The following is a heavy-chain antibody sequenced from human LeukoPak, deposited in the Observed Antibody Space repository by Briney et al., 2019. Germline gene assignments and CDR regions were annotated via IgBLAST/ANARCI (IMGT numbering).Heavy chain of an antibody. J-gene: IGHJ5*02. CDR3: ARGVGRYCSSTSCYHNWFDP. CDR2: IYYSGST. CDR1: GGSISSYY. D-gene: IGHD2-2*01. V-gene: IGHV4-59*12. Sequence: SETLSLTCTVSGGSISSYYWSWIRQPPGKGLEWIGYIYYSGSTNYNPSLKSRVTISVDTSKNQFSLKLSSVTAADTAVYYCARGVGRYCSSTSCYHNWFDPWGQGTLVTVSS.